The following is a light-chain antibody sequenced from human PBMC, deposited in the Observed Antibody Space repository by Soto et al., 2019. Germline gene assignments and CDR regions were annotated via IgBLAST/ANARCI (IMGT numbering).Light chain of an antibody. Sequence: EIVLTQSPGTLSLSPGERATLSCRASQSVSSSYLAWYQQKPGQAPRLLIYGASSRATGIPDRFSGSGSGTDFTLTISRLEPEEFAVYYCQQYGSSAWTFGQGTNVEIK. J-gene: IGKJ1*01. CDR2: GAS. CDR1: QSVSSSY. V-gene: IGKV3-20*01. CDR3: QQYGSSAWT.